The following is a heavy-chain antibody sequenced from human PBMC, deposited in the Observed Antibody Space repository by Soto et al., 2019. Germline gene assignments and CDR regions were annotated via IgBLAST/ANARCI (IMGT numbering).Heavy chain of an antibody. CDR2: IHQTGIT. CDR3: ARDRKQSNYFDY. CDR1: GGSISSGVYS. J-gene: IGHJ4*02. V-gene: IGHV4-30-2*01. Sequence: PSETLSLTCAVYGGSISSGVYSWSWIRHPPGKGLEWIGYIHQTGITYYNPSRKSRVTLSLDRSNNQFSLNLSSVTAADTAVYFCARDRKQSNYFDYWGQGTLVTVSS.